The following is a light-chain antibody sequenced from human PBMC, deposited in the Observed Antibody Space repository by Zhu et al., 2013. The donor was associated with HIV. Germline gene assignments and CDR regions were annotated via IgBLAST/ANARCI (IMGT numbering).Light chain of an antibody. CDR3: QQYGDSPIT. V-gene: IGKV3-20*01. Sequence: ETVLTQSPGTLSLSSGERATLSCRASQSIDSNYLAWYQQKPGHPPRLLIYGALSRATGIPDRFSGSGSRTDFTLTINRLQPDDFAVYYCQQYGDSPITFGQGTRLQIK. CDR1: QSIDSNY. J-gene: IGKJ5*01. CDR2: GAL.